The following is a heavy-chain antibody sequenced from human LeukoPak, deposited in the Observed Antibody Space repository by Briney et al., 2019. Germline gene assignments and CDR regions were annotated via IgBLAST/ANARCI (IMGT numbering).Heavy chain of an antibody. D-gene: IGHD2-2*01. CDR3: ARFGSTSGRGFDP. Sequence: SETLSLTCAVSGYSISSGHNWGWIRQPPGKGLEWIGTLSHSGSTYYNPSLKSRITMTMDTSKNQFSLQLTSVTAADTAVYFCARFGSTSGRGFDPWGQGTLVTVSS. CDR1: GYSISSGHN. J-gene: IGHJ5*02. CDR2: LSHSGST. V-gene: IGHV4-38-2*01.